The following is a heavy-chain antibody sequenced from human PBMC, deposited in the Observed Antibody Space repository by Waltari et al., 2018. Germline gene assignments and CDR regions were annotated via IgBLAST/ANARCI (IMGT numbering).Heavy chain of an antibody. CDR3: ARGPRVAAAALPQGWYFDL. Sequence: QVQLQRWGAGLLKPSETLSLTCAVYGGSFGGYYWSWIRHPPGKGLEWIGEINHSGSTNYNPSLKSRVTISVDTSKNQFSLKLSSVTAADTAVYYCARGPRVAAAALPQGWYFDLWGRGTLVTVSS. V-gene: IGHV4-34*01. D-gene: IGHD6-13*01. CDR2: INHSGST. CDR1: GGSFGGYY. J-gene: IGHJ2*01.